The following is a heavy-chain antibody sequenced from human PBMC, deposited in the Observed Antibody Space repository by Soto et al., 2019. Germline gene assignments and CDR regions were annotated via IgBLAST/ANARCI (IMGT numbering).Heavy chain of an antibody. Sequence: EVQLVESGGGLVQPGGSLRLSCAASGITFSSYWMSWVRQAPGKGLEWVANINQDGSEKYNADSVKGRFTISRDNAKNSLYLQMRGLTAEDTAVYYCARLNGPAIYCNITACFFAASWFDPWGQGTLVTVSS. J-gene: IGHJ5*02. V-gene: IGHV3-7*01. D-gene: IGHD2-2*01. CDR3: ARLNGPAIYCNITACFFAASWFDP. CDR1: GITFSSYW. CDR2: INQDGSEK.